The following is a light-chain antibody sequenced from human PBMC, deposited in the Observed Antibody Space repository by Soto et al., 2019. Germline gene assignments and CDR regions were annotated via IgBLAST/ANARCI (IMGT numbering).Light chain of an antibody. CDR1: QSISSW. J-gene: IGKJ1*01. V-gene: IGKV1-5*03. CDR3: QQYNSYSSWT. Sequence: DIQVTQSPSTLSASVGDRVTITCRASQSISSWLAWYQQKPGKAPKLLIYKASSLDSGVPPRFSGSGSGTEFTLTISSLQPDDFATYYCQQYNSYSSWTFGQGTKVENK. CDR2: KAS.